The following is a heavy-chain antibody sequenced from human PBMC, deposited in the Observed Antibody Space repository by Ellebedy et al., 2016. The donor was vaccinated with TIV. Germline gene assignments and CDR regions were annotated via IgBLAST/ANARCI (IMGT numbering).Heavy chain of an antibody. CDR1: GYTFTSYA. CDR3: ARGGYSGGSCYPDY. D-gene: IGHD2-15*01. V-gene: IGHV1-3*01. J-gene: IGHJ4*02. Sequence: AASVKVSCKASGYTFTSYAMHWVRQAPGQRLEWMGWINAGNGNTKYSQKFQGRVTMTTDTSTSTAYMELRSLRSDDTAVYYCARGGYSGGSCYPDYWGQGTLVTVSS. CDR2: INAGNGNT.